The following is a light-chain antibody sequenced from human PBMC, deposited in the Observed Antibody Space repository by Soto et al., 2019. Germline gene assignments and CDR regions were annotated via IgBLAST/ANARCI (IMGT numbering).Light chain of an antibody. CDR1: GSNIGPNY. CDR3: AAWDDSLSGRV. J-gene: IGLJ3*02. Sequence: QSVLTQPPSASGTPGHRVTMSCSGSGSNIGPNYVYWFQQFPGTAPKLLIYNNDQRPSGVPDRFSGSKSGTSASLGISGLRSEDEADYYCAAWDDSLSGRVFGGGTQVTVL. V-gene: IGLV1-47*02. CDR2: NND.